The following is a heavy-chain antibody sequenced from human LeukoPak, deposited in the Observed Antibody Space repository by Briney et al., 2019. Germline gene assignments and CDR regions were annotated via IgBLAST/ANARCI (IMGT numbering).Heavy chain of an antibody. Sequence: QSGGSLRLSCAASGFTFGSYAMHWVRQAPGKGLEWVAVVSQDGKNKYYVDSAKGRFTTSRDNSKNTVYLQMDSLRREDTAVYYCAAGHFAGVDYWGQGTLVTVSS. CDR1: GFTFGSYA. CDR3: AAGHFAGVDY. J-gene: IGHJ4*02. D-gene: IGHD6-13*01. V-gene: IGHV3-30*04. CDR2: VSQDGKNK.